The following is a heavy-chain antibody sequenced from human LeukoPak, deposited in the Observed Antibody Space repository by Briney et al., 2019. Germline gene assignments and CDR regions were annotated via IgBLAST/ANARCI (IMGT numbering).Heavy chain of an antibody. J-gene: IGHJ6*02. Sequence: GGSLRLSCAASGFTFDIYAMTWVREAPGKGPDWVSGISASANSTYYADSVKGRFIISRDNSKNTLYLQMNSLRDEDTAVYYCARDTYDSSGYYLGMDVWGQGTTVTVSS. V-gene: IGHV3-23*01. CDR1: GFTFDIYA. CDR2: ISASANST. D-gene: IGHD3-22*01. CDR3: ARDTYDSSGYYLGMDV.